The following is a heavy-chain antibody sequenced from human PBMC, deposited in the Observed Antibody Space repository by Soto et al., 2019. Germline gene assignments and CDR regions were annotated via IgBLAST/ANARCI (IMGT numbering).Heavy chain of an antibody. J-gene: IGHJ4*02. Sequence: QVQLVESGGGVVQPGRSLRLSCAASGFTFSSYGMHWVRQAPGKGLEWVAVIWYDGSNKYYADSVKGRFTISGDNSKNTLYLQMNSLRAEDTAVYYCARVSSGGEVDYWGQGTLVTVSS. D-gene: IGHD6-19*01. CDR2: IWYDGSNK. CDR3: ARVSSGGEVDY. V-gene: IGHV3-33*01. CDR1: GFTFSSYG.